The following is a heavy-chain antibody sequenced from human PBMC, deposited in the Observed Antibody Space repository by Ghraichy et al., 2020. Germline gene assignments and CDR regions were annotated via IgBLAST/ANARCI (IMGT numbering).Heavy chain of an antibody. D-gene: IGHD3-22*01. CDR1: GYSFDSYW. J-gene: IGHJ3*01. V-gene: IGHV5-51*01. CDR3: AKVVYYYDSSGFYAFDV. CDR2: VFPGDSDT. Sequence: KVSCKGSGYSFDSYWIGWVRQMPGEGLEWMGVVFPGDSDTRYSPAFRGRVTISADKSINTAYMQWSSLEAADTAMYYCAKVVYYYDSSGFYAFDVWGQGTMVIVSS.